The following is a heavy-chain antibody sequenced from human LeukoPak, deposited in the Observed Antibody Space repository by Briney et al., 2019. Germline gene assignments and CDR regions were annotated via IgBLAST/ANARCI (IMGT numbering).Heavy chain of an antibody. D-gene: IGHD3-22*01. Sequence: GGSLRLSCVASGFSFSSHSMNWVRQAPGKGLEWVAVMSFDGSNKYYADSVKGRFTISRDNSKNTLYLQMNSLRAEDTVVYYCAKDFNSAARVRFYDSSGYRDWGQGTLVTVSS. CDR2: MSFDGSNK. CDR3: AKDFNSAARVRFYDSSGYRD. J-gene: IGHJ4*02. V-gene: IGHV3-30*18. CDR1: GFSFSSHS.